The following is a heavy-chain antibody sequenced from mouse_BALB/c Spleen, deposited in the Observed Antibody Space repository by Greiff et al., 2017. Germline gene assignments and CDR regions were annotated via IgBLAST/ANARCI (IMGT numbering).Heavy chain of an antibody. CDR1: GYTFTDYA. J-gene: IGHJ1*01. CDR2: ISTYYGDA. CDR3: ARLITTSYWYFDV. V-gene: IGHV1S137*01. D-gene: IGHD2-4*01. Sequence: VQLQQSGAELVRPGVSVKISCKGSGYTFTDYAMHWVKQSHAKSLEWIGVISTYYGDASYNQKFKGKATMTVDKSSSTAYMELARLTSEDSAIYYCARLITTSYWYFDVWGAGTTVTVSS.